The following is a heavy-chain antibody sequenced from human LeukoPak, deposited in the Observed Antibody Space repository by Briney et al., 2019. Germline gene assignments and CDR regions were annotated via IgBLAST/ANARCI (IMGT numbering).Heavy chain of an antibody. J-gene: IGHJ4*02. V-gene: IGHV3-33*01. CDR3: ARVKDCSGGSCLNNYLDY. Sequence: GRSLRLSCAASGFTFSSYGMHWVRQAPGKGLEWVAAIWYDGTDKKYADSVKGRFTISRDNSKNTLDLEMNSLRAEDTAVYYCARVKDCSGGSCLNNYLDYWGQGTLVTVSS. CDR2: IWYDGTDK. CDR1: GFTFSSYG. D-gene: IGHD2-15*01.